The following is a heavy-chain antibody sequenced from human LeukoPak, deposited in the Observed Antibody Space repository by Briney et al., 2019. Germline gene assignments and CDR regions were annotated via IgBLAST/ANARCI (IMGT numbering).Heavy chain of an antibody. J-gene: IGHJ4*02. Sequence: ASVKVSCKASGYTFTSYYMHWVRQAPGQGLEWMGIINPSGGSTSYAQKFQGRVTMTSDSSISTAFMELSSLRSEDTAIYYCVRTPPNWGFDYWGQGTLVTVSS. D-gene: IGHD7-27*01. V-gene: IGHV1-46*01. CDR3: VRTPPNWGFDY. CDR1: GYTFTSYY. CDR2: INPSGGST.